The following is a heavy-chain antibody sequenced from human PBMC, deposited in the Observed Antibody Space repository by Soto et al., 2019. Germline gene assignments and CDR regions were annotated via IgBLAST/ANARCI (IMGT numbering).Heavy chain of an antibody. CDR2: ISSNSAYI. CDR3: TRDASRDSSARGWFDP. D-gene: IGHD6-13*01. J-gene: IGHJ5*02. Sequence: PWGSLRLSCAASGFTFLSFTISFFRHAPVKGLEWVSTISSNSAYIYYTDALRGRFTISRDNAKDSLHLQMNSLRAEDTAVYYCTRDASRDSSARGWFDPWGPGTLVTVSS. CDR1: GFTFLSFT. V-gene: IGHV3-21*01.